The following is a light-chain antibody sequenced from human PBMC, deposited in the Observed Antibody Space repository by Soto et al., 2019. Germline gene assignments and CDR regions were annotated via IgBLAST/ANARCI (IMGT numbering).Light chain of an antibody. V-gene: IGKV3-15*01. J-gene: IGKJ5*01. CDR3: QQYNSWPPIA. CDR2: GAS. CDR1: KIVRTK. Sequence: IVMAQSQDTLYVSPGEGATLSCRASKIVRTKLAWYQKKAGQAPRLLIYGASTRATGIPDSFSGRGSGKEFTLTISSRQSEDFAVYYCQQYNSWPPIASGQGHDWRL.